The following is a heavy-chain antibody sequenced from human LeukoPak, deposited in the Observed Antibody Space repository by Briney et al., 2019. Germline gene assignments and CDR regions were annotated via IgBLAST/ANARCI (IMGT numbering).Heavy chain of an antibody. CDR2: INLSVST. V-gene: IGHV4-34*01. CDR3: ARGRSQSLTIFGVVTKDYFDY. D-gene: IGHD3-3*01. J-gene: IGHJ4*02. CDR1: GGSFSGYY. Sequence: SQTLSLTCVVYGGSFSGYYWSWIRQPPGNGLEWIGEINLSVSTNSNPSLKSRVTISVDTSKNQFSLKLSSVTAADTAVYYCARGRSQSLTIFGVVTKDYFDYWGQGTLVTVSS.